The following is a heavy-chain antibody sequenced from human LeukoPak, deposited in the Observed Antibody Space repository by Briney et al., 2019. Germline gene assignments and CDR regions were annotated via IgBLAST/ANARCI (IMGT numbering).Heavy chain of an antibody. J-gene: IGHJ4*02. CDR2: MNPNSGNT. CDR3: ARGRWVDTAMGDFDY. V-gene: IGHV1-8*01. Sequence: GASVKVASKAARYTLTSYDINCDRQVNGQVLEWMGWMNPNSGNTGYAQKFQGRVTMTRNTSISTAYMELSSLRSEDTAVYYCARGRWVDTAMGDFDYWGQGTLVTVSS. D-gene: IGHD5-18*01. CDR1: RYTLTSYD.